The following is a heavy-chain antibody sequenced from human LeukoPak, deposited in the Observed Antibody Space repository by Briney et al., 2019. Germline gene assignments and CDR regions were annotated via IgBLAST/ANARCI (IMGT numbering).Heavy chain of an antibody. CDR2: IDSGGST. CDR3: AKHDLWFGELAFDY. V-gene: IGHV3-66*04. J-gene: IGHJ4*02. CDR1: GFTVRSNY. Sequence: GGSLRLSCVASGFTVRSNYMSRVRQAPGKGLEWVSVIDSGGSTYYADSVKGRFTISRDNSKNTLYLQMNSLGAEDTAVYYCAKHDLWFGELAFDYWGQGTLVTVSS. D-gene: IGHD3-10*01.